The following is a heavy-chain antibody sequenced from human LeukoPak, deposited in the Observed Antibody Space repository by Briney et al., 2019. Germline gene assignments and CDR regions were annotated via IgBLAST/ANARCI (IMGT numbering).Heavy chain of an antibody. CDR1: GGSISSYY. J-gene: IGHJ4*02. Sequence: SETLSLTCTVSGGSISSYYWSWIRQPPGRGLEWIGYIYYSGSTNYNPSLKSRVTISVDTSKNQFSLKLSSVTAADTAVYYCARVERAAEIDYWGQGTLVTVSS. D-gene: IGHD1-1*01. CDR2: IYYSGST. CDR3: ARVERAAEIDY. V-gene: IGHV4-59*01.